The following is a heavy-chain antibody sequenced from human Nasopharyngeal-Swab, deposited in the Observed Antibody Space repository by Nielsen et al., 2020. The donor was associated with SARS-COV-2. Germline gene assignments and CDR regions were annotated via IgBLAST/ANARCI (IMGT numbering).Heavy chain of an antibody. J-gene: IGHJ4*02. D-gene: IGHD2-2*01. Sequence: GGSLRLSCAASGFTFSSYWMSWVRQAPGKGLEWVPHIKQSGSGQSYVDAVKGRFAISRDNAKNSLSLQMNSLRAEDTAVYYCARYCSTTSCPRGFDYWGQGTLVTVSS. CDR3: ARYCSTTSCPRGFDY. CDR2: IKQSGSGQ. V-gene: IGHV3-7*01. CDR1: GFTFSSYW.